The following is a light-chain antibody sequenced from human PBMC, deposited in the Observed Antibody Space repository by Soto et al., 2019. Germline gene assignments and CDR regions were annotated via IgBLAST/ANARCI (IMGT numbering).Light chain of an antibody. Sequence: QSALTQPASVSGSPGQSITISCTGTSSDVGGFLYVSWFQQHPGKAPKLMIYAVSNRPSGISNRFSGSKSGNTASLTISGLQAEDEADSYCSSYSSSSTLVVFGGGPKLTVL. CDR3: SSYSSSSTLVV. CDR2: AVS. J-gene: IGLJ2*01. V-gene: IGLV2-14*01. CDR1: SSDVGGFLY.